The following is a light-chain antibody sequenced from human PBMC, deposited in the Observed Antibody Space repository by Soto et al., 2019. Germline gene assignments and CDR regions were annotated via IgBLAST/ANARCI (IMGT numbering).Light chain of an antibody. CDR1: QSVSSSY. CDR3: QQYGSSFS. J-gene: IGKJ5*01. Sequence: ENVLPQSPGTLSLSQGERATLSCRASQSVSSSYLAWYQQKPGQAPRLLIYGASSRATGIPDRFSGSGSGTDFTLTISRLEPEDFAVYYCQQYGSSFSFGQGTRLE. V-gene: IGKV3-20*01. CDR2: GAS.